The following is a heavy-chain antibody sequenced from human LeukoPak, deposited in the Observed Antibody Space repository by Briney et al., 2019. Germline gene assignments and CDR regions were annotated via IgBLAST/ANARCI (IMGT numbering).Heavy chain of an antibody. D-gene: IGHD3-22*01. V-gene: IGHV1-69*13. J-gene: IGHJ5*02. CDR1: GGTFSSYA. CDR2: IIPIFGTA. Sequence: AASVKVSCKASGGTFSSYAISWVRQAPGQGIEWMGGIIPIFGTANYAQKFQGRVTITSDESTSTAYMELSSLRPEDTAVYYCANRDSSGSWFDPWGQGTLVTVSS. CDR3: ANRDSSGSWFDP.